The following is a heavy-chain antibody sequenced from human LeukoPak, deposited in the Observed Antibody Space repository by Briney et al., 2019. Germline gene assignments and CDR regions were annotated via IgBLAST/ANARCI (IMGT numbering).Heavy chain of an antibody. Sequence: GGSLRLSCAASGFTFSSYAMSWVRQAPGKGLEWVSAISGSGGSTYYADSVKGRFTISRDNSKNTLYLQMNSLRAEDTAVYYCAKDQARGGIAAVYDYWGQGTLVTVSS. J-gene: IGHJ4*02. CDR3: AKDQARGGIAAVYDY. D-gene: IGHD6-13*01. CDR1: GFTFSSYA. CDR2: ISGSGGST. V-gene: IGHV3-23*01.